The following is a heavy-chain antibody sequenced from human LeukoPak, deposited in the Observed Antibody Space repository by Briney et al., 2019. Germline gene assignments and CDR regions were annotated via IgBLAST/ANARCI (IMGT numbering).Heavy chain of an antibody. V-gene: IGHV3-23*01. D-gene: IGHD5-18*01. J-gene: IGHJ5*02. CDR1: GFTFSSYA. CDR2: ISGSGGST. CDR3: AKAPSPPTVMVTQA. Sequence: PGGSLRLSCAASGFTFSSYAMSWVRQAPGKGLEWVSAISGSGGSTYYADSVKGRFTISRDNPKNTLYLQMNSLRAEDTAVYYCAKAPSPPTVMVTQAWGQGTLVTVSS.